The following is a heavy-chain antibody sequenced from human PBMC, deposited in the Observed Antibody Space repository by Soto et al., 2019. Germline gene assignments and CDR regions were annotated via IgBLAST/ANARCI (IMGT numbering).Heavy chain of an antibody. CDR1: GGTFSSYT. CDR2: IIPILGIA. V-gene: IGHV1-69*02. CDR3: ARVVSSSHGYSSSPSQYYYMDV. J-gene: IGHJ6*03. D-gene: IGHD6-6*01. Sequence: QVQLVQSGAEVKKPGSSVKVSCKASGGTFSSYTISWVRQAPGQGLEWMGRIIPILGIANYAQKFQGRVTITADKSTSTAYMEMSSLRSENTAVYYCARVVSSSHGYSSSPSQYYYMDVWGKGTTVTVSS.